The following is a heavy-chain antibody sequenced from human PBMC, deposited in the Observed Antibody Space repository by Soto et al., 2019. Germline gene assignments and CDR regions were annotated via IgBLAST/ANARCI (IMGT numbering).Heavy chain of an antibody. J-gene: IGHJ4*02. CDR3: GRGYYYFLRCYPGAVDY. CDR1: GFTFSDYY. V-gene: IGHV3-11*01. D-gene: IGHD3-3*01. CDR2: ISSSGSTI. Sequence: QVQLVESGGGLVKPGGSLRLSCAASGFTFSDYYMSWIRQAPGKGLEWVSYISSSGSTIYYADSVKGRFTISRDNAKNSLYLEMNSLRAEDTAVYYCGRGYYYFLRCYPGAVDYWGQGTLVTVSS.